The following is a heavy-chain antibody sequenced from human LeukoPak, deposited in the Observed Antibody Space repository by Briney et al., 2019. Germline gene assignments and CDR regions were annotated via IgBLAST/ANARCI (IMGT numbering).Heavy chain of an antibody. J-gene: IGHJ6*03. CDR2: INHSGST. Sequence: SETLSLTCAVYSVSFSGYYWSWIRQPPGKGLEWIGEINHSGSTNYNPSLKSRVTISVDTSKNQFSLKLSSVTAADSAVYYCARGRGYSYGSLYYTDVWGKGTTVTVSS. V-gene: IGHV4-34*01. CDR3: ARGRGYSYGSLYYTDV. D-gene: IGHD5-18*01. CDR1: SVSFSGYY.